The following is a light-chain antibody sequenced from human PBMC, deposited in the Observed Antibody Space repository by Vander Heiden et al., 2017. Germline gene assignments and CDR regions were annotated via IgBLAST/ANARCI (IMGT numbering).Light chain of an antibody. V-gene: IGKV1-39*01. Sequence: DSQMTQSPSSLSASVGDSVTITCRASQSISNYLNWYQQKPGKAPKLLIYAASSLQSGVPSRFSGSGSGTDFTLTISSLQPEDFATYYCQQSYSTPQLTFGGGTKVEIK. CDR3: QQSYSTPQLT. CDR2: AAS. CDR1: QSISNY. J-gene: IGKJ4*01.